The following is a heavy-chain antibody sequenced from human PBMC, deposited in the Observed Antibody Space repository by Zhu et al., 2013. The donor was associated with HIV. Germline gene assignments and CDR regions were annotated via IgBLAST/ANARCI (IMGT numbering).Heavy chain of an antibody. V-gene: IGHV1-18*01. CDR2: ISVYNGHT. J-gene: IGHJ6*02. D-gene: IGHD6-13*01. Sequence: QVQLVQSGVEVKKPGASLKVSCKASGYTFNSHGISWVRQAPGQGLEWMGWISVYNGHTNYAQKFQGRVTVTTDTSTSTVYMELRSLRSDDTAVYFXAREGGIAAVSSGMDVWGQGTTVTVSS. CDR3: AREGGIAAVSSGMDV. CDR1: GYTFNSHG.